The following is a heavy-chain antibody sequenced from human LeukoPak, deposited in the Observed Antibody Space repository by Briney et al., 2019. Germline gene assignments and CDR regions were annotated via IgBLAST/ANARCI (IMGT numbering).Heavy chain of an antibody. CDR2: INPDGSEE. J-gene: IGHJ6*02. V-gene: IGHV3-7*01. CDR3: ARGHYGLDV. Sequence: GGSLRLSCAASGFTFSIHWTTWVRPAPGKGLEWGAHINPDGSEEDSLDSVKGRFTISRDNAQNSVSLQMNSLRVEYTAVYYCARGHYGLDVWGQGTTVTVSS. CDR1: GFTFSIHW.